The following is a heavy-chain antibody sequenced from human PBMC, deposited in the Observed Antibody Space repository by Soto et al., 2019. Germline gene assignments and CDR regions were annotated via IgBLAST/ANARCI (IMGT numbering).Heavy chain of an antibody. D-gene: IGHD3-9*01. J-gene: IGHJ6*02. Sequence: QVQLVESGGGVVQPGRSLRLSCAASGFTFSSFGMHWVRQAPGKGLEWVAVMSFDGNSKYYADYMKGRFIISRDNSKNTLYLEMNSLRAEDTAVYYCAKDKGRSLTGGMDVWGQGTTVTVSS. CDR3: AKDKGRSLTGGMDV. CDR2: MSFDGNSK. V-gene: IGHV3-30*18. CDR1: GFTFSSFG.